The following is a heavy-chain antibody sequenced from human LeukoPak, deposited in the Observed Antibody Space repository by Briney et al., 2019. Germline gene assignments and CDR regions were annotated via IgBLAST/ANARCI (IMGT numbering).Heavy chain of an antibody. CDR3: ARVGRYCSTTGCDYYYGMDV. J-gene: IGHJ6*02. Sequence: GGSLRLSCAASGSTLSDYYMSWIRQAPGKGLEWVSYISSGSPYINDADSVKGRFTISRDNAKSSLYLRMSSLRAEDTAVYYCARVGRYCSTTGCDYYYGMDVWGQGTTVTVSS. V-gene: IGHV3-11*06. CDR2: ISSGSPYI. D-gene: IGHD2-2*01. CDR1: GSTLSDYY.